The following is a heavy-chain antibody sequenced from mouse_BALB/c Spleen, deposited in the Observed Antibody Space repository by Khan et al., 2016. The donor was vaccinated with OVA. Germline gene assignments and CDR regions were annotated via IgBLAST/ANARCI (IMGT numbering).Heavy chain of an antibody. J-gene: IGHJ4*01. Sequence: QVPLKQSGPGLVAPSQSLSITCTISGFSLTSYGIHWVRQPPGKGLEWLVVIWSDGSTIYNSTLKSRLSITKDNSRSQVFLKMNSVQTDDTAMYXCARQPYYLYYAVDYWGQGTSVTVSS. CDR2: IWSDGST. CDR3: ARQPYYLYYAVDY. CDR1: GFSLTSYG. D-gene: IGHD2-10*01. V-gene: IGHV2-6-1*01.